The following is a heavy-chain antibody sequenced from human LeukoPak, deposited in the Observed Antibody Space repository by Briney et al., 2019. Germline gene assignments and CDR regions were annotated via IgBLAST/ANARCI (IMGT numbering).Heavy chain of an antibody. J-gene: IGHJ4*02. CDR3: ARDPVRRDSY. CDR1: GFTFDDYA. Sequence: QTGRSLRLSCAASGFTFDDYAMHWVRQAPGKGLVWVSHINPDGSQTNYADSVTGRFTISRDNAKNTLYLQMNSLRAEDTAVYYCARDPVRRDSYWGQGTLVTVSS. D-gene: IGHD3-10*01. CDR2: INPDGSQT. V-gene: IGHV3-74*01.